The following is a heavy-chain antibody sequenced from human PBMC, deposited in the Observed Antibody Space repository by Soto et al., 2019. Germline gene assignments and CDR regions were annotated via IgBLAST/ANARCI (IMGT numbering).Heavy chain of an antibody. J-gene: IGHJ4*02. CDR3: AKWNGGFDY. D-gene: IGHD3-16*01. CDR2: ISYDGSYK. Sequence: QVQLVESGGGVVQPGRSLRLSCAASGFTFSSYGMHWVRQAPGKGLEWVAVISYDGSYKYYADSVKGRFTISRDNSKNTLYLQMNSQRAEDTAVYYCAKWNGGFDYWGQGTLVTVSS. V-gene: IGHV3-30*18. CDR1: GFTFSSYG.